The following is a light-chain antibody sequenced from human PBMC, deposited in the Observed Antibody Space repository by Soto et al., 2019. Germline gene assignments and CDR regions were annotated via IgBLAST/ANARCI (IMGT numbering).Light chain of an antibody. CDR3: AAWDDSLNGDV. CDR1: SSNIGSNT. J-gene: IGLJ1*01. CDR2: SDN. Sequence: QSVLTQPPSASGTPGQRVTISCSGSSSNIGSNTVNWYQQLPGTAPKLLIFSDNERPSGVPDRISGSKSGTSASLAISGLQSADEADYYCAAWDDSLNGDVFGTGTKLTVL. V-gene: IGLV1-44*01.